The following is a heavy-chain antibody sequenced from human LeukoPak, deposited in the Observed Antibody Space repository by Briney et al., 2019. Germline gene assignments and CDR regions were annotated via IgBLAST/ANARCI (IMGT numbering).Heavy chain of an antibody. J-gene: IGHJ4*02. CDR2: INAGNGNT. CDR3: AKDPLRYSSSWYPFDY. Sequence: ASVKVSCKASGYTFTSYAMHWVRQAPGQRLEWMGWINAGNGNTKYSQKFQGRVTITRDTSASTAYMELSSLRSEDTAVYYCAKDPLRYSSSWYPFDYWGQGTLVTVSS. V-gene: IGHV1-3*01. D-gene: IGHD6-13*01. CDR1: GYTFTSYA.